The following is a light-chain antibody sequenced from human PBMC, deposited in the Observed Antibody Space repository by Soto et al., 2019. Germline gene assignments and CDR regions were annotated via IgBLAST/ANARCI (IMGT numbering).Light chain of an antibody. J-gene: IGKJ4*01. CDR2: VAT. CDR3: QQSWSVPLT. Sequence: IQMTQSPSSLSASVGDRVNITCRASQGISTYLNWYQQKPGKAPNLLIYVATNLQSGVPSRFSGSGSGTDFTLTIASLQPEDFATYYCQQSWSVPLTFGGGTKVEIK. V-gene: IGKV1-39*01. CDR1: QGISTY.